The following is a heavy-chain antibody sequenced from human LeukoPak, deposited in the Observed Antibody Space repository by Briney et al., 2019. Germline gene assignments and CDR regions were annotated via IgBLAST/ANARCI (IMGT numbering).Heavy chain of an antibody. Sequence: PGGSLRLSCSVSGFTFSSYAMHWVRQGPGKGLEYVSSISSNGGSTYYADSVKGRFTISRDNSKNTVYLQMSSLRAEDTAVYYCVKGDRIGGRAYYYGMDVWGQGTTVTVSS. V-gene: IGHV3-64D*06. J-gene: IGHJ6*02. CDR3: VKGDRIGGRAYYYGMDV. D-gene: IGHD2-21*01. CDR2: ISSNGGST. CDR1: GFTFSSYA.